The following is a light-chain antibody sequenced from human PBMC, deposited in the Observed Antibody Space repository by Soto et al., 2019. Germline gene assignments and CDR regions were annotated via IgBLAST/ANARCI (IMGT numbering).Light chain of an antibody. CDR3: EAWDDSLNGYV. CDR1: SSNIGSNS. J-gene: IGLJ1*01. CDR2: SNN. Sequence: QSVLTQPPSASGTPGQRVTISCSGSSSNIGSNSVSWYQQLPGTAPKLLIYSNNQRPSGVPDRFSGSKSGTSGSLAISGLQSGDEADYYCEAWDDSLNGYVFGTGTKVTVL. V-gene: IGLV1-44*01.